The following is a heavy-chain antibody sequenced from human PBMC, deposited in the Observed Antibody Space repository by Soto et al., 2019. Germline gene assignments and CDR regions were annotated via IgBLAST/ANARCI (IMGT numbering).Heavy chain of an antibody. CDR2: LYYSGST. V-gene: IGHV4-31*03. Sequence: SETLSLTCTVSGGSISSGGYYWSWIRQHPGKGLEWIGYLYYSGSTYYNPSLKSRVTISVETSKNQFSLKLSSVTAADTAVYYCAYGDYFDYWGQGTMVTVSS. J-gene: IGHJ4*02. D-gene: IGHD4-17*01. CDR3: AYGDYFDY. CDR1: GGSISSGGYY.